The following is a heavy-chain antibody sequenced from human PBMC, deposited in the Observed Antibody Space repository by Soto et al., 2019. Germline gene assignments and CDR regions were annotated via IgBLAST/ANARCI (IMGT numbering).Heavy chain of an antibody. CDR2: ISYDGSNK. J-gene: IGHJ6*02. CDR3: ARDLYYDFWSGYSNYYYGLDV. Sequence: LRLSCAASGFTFSSYAMHWVRQAPGKGLEWVAVISYDGSNKYYADSVKGRFTISRDNSKNTLYLQMNSLRAEDTAVYYCARDLYYDFWSGYSNYYYGLDVWGQGTTVTVSS. V-gene: IGHV3-30-3*01. CDR1: GFTFSSYA. D-gene: IGHD3-3*01.